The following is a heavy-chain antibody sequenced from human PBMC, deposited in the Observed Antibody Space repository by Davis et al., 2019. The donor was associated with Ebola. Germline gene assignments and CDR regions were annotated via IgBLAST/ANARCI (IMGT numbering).Heavy chain of an antibody. J-gene: IGHJ2*01. Sequence: GGSLRLSCAASGFTFDFYAMSWVRQAPGKGLEWASATTLSGGSTYYADSVKGRFTISRDNSRNTLYLQMNSLRAEDTALYYCAKDGGNYPYWYFDLWGRGTLVTVSS. V-gene: IGHV3-23*01. CDR3: AKDGGNYPYWYFDL. CDR2: TTLSGGST. CDR1: GFTFDFYA. D-gene: IGHD1-7*01.